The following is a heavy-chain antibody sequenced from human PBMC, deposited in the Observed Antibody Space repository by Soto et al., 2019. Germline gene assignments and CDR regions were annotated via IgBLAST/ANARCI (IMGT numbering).Heavy chain of an antibody. CDR3: AKGTYCSGGSCYGDYYYMDV. D-gene: IGHD2-15*01. V-gene: IGHV3-23*01. Sequence: GGSLRLSCAASGFTFSSYAMSWFRQAPGKGLEWVSAISGSGGSTYYADSVKGRFTISRDNSKNTLYLQMNSLRAEDTAVYYCAKGTYCSGGSCYGDYYYMDVWGKGTTVTVSS. CDR1: GFTFSSYA. CDR2: ISGSGGST. J-gene: IGHJ6*03.